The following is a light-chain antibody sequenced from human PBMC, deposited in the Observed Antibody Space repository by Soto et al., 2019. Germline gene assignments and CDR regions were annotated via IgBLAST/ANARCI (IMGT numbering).Light chain of an antibody. J-gene: IGKJ1*01. CDR1: QGISSY. CDR3: QQYGSSGT. CDR2: AAS. V-gene: IGKV1-9*01. Sequence: IPLTRSPSSLSASVGDRVTITCRASQGISSYLAWYQQKPGKATKLLIYAASTLQSGVPSRFSGSGSGTDFTLTISRLEPEDFAVYYCQQYGSSGTFGQGTKVDI.